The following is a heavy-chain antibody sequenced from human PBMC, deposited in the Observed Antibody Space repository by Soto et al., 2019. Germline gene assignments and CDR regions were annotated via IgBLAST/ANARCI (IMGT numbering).Heavy chain of an antibody. D-gene: IGHD3-3*01. Sequence: ASVKVSCKASGYTFTSYAMHWVRQAPGQRLEWMGWINAGNGNTKYSQKFQGRVTITRDTSASTAYMELSSLRSEDTAVYYCARSTLRVVTTNWFDPWGQGTLVTSPQ. CDR1: GYTFTSYA. CDR3: ARSTLRVVTTNWFDP. CDR2: INAGNGNT. J-gene: IGHJ5*02. V-gene: IGHV1-3*01.